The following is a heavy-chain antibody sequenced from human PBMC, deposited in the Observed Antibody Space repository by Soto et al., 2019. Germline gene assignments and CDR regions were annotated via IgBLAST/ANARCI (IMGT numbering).Heavy chain of an antibody. CDR1: GDSVSSTSAA. D-gene: IGHD6-19*01. J-gene: IGHJ4*02. CDR3: ARGSYYSGWV. Sequence: LSLTCAISGDSVSSTSAAWSWIRQSPSRGLEWLGRTYYRSKWYSDYAVSVKSRITINPDTSKNQFSLQLNSVTPEDTAVYYCARGSYYSGWVWGQGTLVTVSS. CDR2: TYYRSKWYS. V-gene: IGHV6-1*01.